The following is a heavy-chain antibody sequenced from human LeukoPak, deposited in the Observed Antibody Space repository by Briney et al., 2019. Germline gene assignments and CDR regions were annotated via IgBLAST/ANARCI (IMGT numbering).Heavy chain of an antibody. CDR3: ARYDSRGSGSTQLEY. CDR1: GYSISIAYY. CDR2: IFRGGST. J-gene: IGHJ4*02. V-gene: IGHV4-38-2*01. D-gene: IGHD3-3*01. Sequence: SETLSLTCAVSGYSISIAYYWGWIRQPPGKGLGWIGRIFRGGSTSYNPSLMSRLTMSMATSKNQFSLQLTSVTAADTAVYYCARYDSRGSGSTQLEYWGQGILVTISS.